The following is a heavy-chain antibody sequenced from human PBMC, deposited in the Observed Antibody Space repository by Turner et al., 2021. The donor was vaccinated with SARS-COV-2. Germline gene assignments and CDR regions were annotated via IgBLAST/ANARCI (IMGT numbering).Heavy chain of an antibody. CDR2: IYSGGST. Sequence: EVQLVESGGGVVRPGGSLSLSCAASGFTVSSNYMSWVRQAPGKGLEWVSVIYSGGSTYYADSVKGRFTISRDNSKNTLYLQMNSLRAEDTAVYYCARGPHPRGFDYWGQGTLVTVSS. V-gene: IGHV3-53*01. J-gene: IGHJ4*02. D-gene: IGHD3-10*01. CDR3: ARGPHPRGFDY. CDR1: GFTVSSNY.